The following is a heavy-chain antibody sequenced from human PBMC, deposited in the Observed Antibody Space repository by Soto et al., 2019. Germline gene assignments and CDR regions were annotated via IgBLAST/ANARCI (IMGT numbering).Heavy chain of an antibody. J-gene: IGHJ3*02. Sequence: QVQLVESGGGVVQPGRSLRLSCAASGFTFSSYGMHWVRQAPGKGLEWVAVIWYDGSNKYYADSVKGRFTISRDNSKNTLYLQMNSLRAEDTAVSYCARDQGAFDIWGQGTMVTVSS. CDR3: ARDQGAFDI. V-gene: IGHV3-33*01. CDR2: IWYDGSNK. CDR1: GFTFSSYG.